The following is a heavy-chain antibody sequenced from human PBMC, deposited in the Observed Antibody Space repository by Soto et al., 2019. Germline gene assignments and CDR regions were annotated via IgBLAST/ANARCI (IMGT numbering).Heavy chain of an antibody. J-gene: IGHJ4*02. CDR3: GRDPYSGARYYLVL. D-gene: IGHD1-26*01. CDR2: KWFFASGGNE. CDR1: GFNLRNED. V-gene: IGHV3-33*01. Sequence: SLILSGGTTGFNLRNEDIHWVRQAPKKGLEWVAVKWFFASGGNEYYADSVKGRFAISRDDSKQTAYLEMKSLRAEDTVVYDCGRDPYSGARYYLVLWGQGTQVTVSS.